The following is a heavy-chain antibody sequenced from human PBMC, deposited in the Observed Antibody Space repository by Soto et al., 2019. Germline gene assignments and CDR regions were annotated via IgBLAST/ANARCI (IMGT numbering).Heavy chain of an antibody. D-gene: IGHD5-18*01. CDR1: GGSISSGGYY. J-gene: IGHJ4*02. CDR2: IYYSGST. Sequence: SETLSLTCTVSGGSISSGGYYWSWIRQHPGKGLEWIGYIYYSGSTYYNPSLKSRVTISVDTSKNQFSLKLSSVTAADTAVYYCAKSRPVDTAMDDYWGQGTLVTVSS. V-gene: IGHV4-31*03. CDR3: AKSRPVDTAMDDY.